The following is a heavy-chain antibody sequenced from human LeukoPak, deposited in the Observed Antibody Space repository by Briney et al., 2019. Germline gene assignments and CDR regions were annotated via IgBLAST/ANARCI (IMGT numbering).Heavy chain of an antibody. V-gene: IGHV3-48*03. Sequence: GGSLRLSCAASGFTFSSYEMNWVRQAPGKGLEWVSYISSSGSTIYYADSAKGRFTISRDNAKNSLYLQMNSLRAEDTAVYYCARDQGGYYYDSSGYPDYWGQGTLVTVSS. D-gene: IGHD3-22*01. CDR2: ISSSGSTI. CDR1: GFTFSSYE. J-gene: IGHJ4*02. CDR3: ARDQGGYYYDSSGYPDY.